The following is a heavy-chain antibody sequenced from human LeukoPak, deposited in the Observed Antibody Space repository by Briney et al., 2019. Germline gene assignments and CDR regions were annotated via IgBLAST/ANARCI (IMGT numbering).Heavy chain of an antibody. D-gene: IGHD5-18*01. J-gene: IGHJ4*02. Sequence: PGGSLRLSCAASGFTFSDYYMSWIRQAPGKGLEWVSYISSSGSTIYYADSVKGRFTISRDNAKNSLYLQMNSLRAEDTALYYCAKDKSGYSYGQFDYWGQGTLVTVSS. CDR3: AKDKSGYSYGQFDY. CDR1: GFTFSDYY. CDR2: ISSSGSTI. V-gene: IGHV3-11*01.